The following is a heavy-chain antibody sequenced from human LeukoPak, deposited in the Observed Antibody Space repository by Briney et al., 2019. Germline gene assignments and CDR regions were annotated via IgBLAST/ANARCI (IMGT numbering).Heavy chain of an antibody. CDR2: NDYSGST. V-gene: IGHV4-59*01. Sequence: PSETLSLTCIVSGGSISTYYWSWIRQPPGKGLEWIGYNDYSGSTNYNPSLKSRVTISVDTSKNQFSLKLSSVTAADTAVYYCARYRRRELVHAFDIWGQGTMVTVSS. J-gene: IGHJ3*02. CDR1: GGSISTYY. CDR3: ARYRRRELVHAFDI. D-gene: IGHD6-13*01.